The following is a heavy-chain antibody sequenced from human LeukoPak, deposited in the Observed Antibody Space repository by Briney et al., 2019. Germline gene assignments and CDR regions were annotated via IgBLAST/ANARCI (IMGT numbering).Heavy chain of an antibody. CDR2: IIPIFGTA. D-gene: IGHD3-22*01. V-gene: IGHV1-69*13. Sequence: SVKVSCKASGGTFRSFAISWVRQAPGQGLEWMGGIIPIFGTANYAQKFQGRVTITADESTSTAYMELSSLRSEDTAVYYCARVITYYYDSSGYDDAFDIWGQGTMVTVSS. J-gene: IGHJ3*02. CDR3: ARVITYYYDSSGYDDAFDI. CDR1: GGTFRSFA.